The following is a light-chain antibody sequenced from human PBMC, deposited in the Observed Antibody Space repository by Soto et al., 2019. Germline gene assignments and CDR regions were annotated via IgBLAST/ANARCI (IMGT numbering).Light chain of an antibody. J-gene: IGKJ4*01. CDR3: QQFNSFPLT. V-gene: IGKV1-13*02. Sequence: IHMTQSPSCVSACGLDVGGMCVLASQGIGSALAWYQQKPGKAPKVLIYDASSLKSGVPSRFSGSGSGTDFTLTISSLQPEDFATYYCQQFNSFPLTFGGGTKVDIK. CDR1: QGIGSA. CDR2: DAS.